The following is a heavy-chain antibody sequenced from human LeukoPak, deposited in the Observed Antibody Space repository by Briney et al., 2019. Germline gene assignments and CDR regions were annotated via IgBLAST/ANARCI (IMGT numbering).Heavy chain of an antibody. V-gene: IGHV1-69*06. D-gene: IGHD3-3*01. J-gene: IGHJ3*02. CDR3: ARGEVVIITGAFDI. CDR1: GGTFSSYA. CDR2: IIPIFGTA. Sequence: PGASVKVSCKASGGTFSSYAISWMRQAPGQGLEWMGGIIPIFGTANYAQKFQGRVTITADKSTSTAYMELSSLRSEDTAVYYCARGEVVIITGAFDIWGQGTMVTVSS.